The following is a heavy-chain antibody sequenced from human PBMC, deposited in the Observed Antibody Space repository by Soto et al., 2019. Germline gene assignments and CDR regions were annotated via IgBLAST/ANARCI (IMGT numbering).Heavy chain of an antibody. CDR2: IYYSGST. CDR1: GGSISSGDYY. J-gene: IGHJ4*02. V-gene: IGHV4-30-4*01. CDR3: ARGDPHYYDSSGYFRY. Sequence: QVQLQESGPGLVKPSQTLSLTCTVSGGSISSGDYYWSWIRQPPGKGLEWIGYIYYSGSTYYNPSLNSRVTISVDTSKNQFSLKLSSVTAAATAVYYCARGDPHYYDSSGYFRYWGQGTLVPVSS. D-gene: IGHD3-22*01.